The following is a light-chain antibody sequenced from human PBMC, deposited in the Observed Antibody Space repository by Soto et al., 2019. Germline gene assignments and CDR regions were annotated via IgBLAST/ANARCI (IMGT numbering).Light chain of an antibody. CDR3: QKYSSVIT. CDR2: AAS. J-gene: IGKJ5*01. CDR1: QGISNF. Sequence: DIQMTQSPSSLSASVGDRVTITCRASQGISNFLAWYQQKPGKVPKLLISAASTLQSGVPSRFSGSGSGTDFTITITSVHPEDVATYYCQKYSSVITFGQGTRLEIK. V-gene: IGKV1-27*01.